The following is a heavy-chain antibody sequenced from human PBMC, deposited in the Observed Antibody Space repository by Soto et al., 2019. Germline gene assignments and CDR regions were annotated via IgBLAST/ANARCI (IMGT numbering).Heavy chain of an antibody. Sequence: PGESLKISCKGSGYKFIDYWIGWVRQVPGKGLEWMGSIYPGDFDIKYGPSFQGQVTISADKSITTFYLQWSSLKDSDTGIYYSPTALGGEYYDRRSFYSAYWGHGTQVTVSS. D-gene: IGHD3-16*01. J-gene: IGHJ4*01. CDR1: GYKFIDYW. CDR3: PTALGGEYYDRRSFYSAY. CDR2: IYPGDFDI. V-gene: IGHV5-51*01.